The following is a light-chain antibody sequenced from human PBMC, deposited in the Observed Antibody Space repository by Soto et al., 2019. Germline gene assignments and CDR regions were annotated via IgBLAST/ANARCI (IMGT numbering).Light chain of an antibody. Sequence: EIVLTQSPGTLSLSPGERATLSCRASQSISSSYLAWYQQRPGQAPRPLIFGSSYRATGIPDRFSGSGSGTDCTLTISKLEPEDFAVYYCQQYSSSPPEFTFGPGTKVDSK. CDR3: QQYSSSPPEFT. V-gene: IGKV3-20*01. CDR2: GSS. J-gene: IGKJ3*01. CDR1: QSISSSY.